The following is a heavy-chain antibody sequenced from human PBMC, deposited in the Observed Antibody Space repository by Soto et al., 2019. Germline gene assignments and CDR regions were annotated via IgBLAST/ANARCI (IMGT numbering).Heavy chain of an antibody. CDR1: GFSLSNARMG. CDR2: IFSNDEK. V-gene: IGHV2-26*01. CDR3: ARIEALWRLRLGRNWFDP. J-gene: IGHJ5*02. D-gene: IGHD3-3*01. Sequence: QVTLKESGPVLVKPTEPLTLTCTVSGFSLSNARMGVSWIRQPPGKALEWLAHIFSNDEKSYSTSLKSRLTISKDTSKSQVVLTMTNMDPVDTATYYCARIEALWRLRLGRNWFDPWGQGTLVTVSS.